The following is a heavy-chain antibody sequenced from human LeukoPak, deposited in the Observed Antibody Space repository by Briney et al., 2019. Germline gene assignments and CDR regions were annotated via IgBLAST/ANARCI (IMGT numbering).Heavy chain of an antibody. CDR2: IYYSGST. Sequence: SETLSLTCTVSGGSVSSSSYYWGWIRQPPGKGLECIGSIYYSGSTYYNPSLKSRVTISVDTSKNQFSLKLSSVTAADTAVYYCARHLGGEHAFDIWGQGTLVTVSS. CDR1: GGSVSSSSYY. D-gene: IGHD1/OR15-1a*01. J-gene: IGHJ4*02. CDR3: ARHLGGEHAFDI. V-gene: IGHV4-39*01.